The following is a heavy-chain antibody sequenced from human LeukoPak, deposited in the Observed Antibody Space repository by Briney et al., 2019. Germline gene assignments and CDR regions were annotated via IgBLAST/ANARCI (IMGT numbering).Heavy chain of an antibody. CDR3: AKVSVCYGCYLDY. J-gene: IGHJ4*02. V-gene: IGHV3-23*01. CDR2: INGAGDNT. Sequence: PGGPLRLSCAASGYTFSSHGLTWVRQAPGKGLEWVSTINGAGDNTYYAETVKGRFTISRDNSKNTLYLQMHSLRAEDTAIYYCAKVSVCYGCYLDYWGQGTLGTVS. D-gene: IGHD3-16*01. CDR1: GYTFSSHG.